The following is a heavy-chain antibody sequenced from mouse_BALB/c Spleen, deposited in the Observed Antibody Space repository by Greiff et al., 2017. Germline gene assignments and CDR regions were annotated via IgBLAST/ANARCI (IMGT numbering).Heavy chain of an antibody. CDR1: GYTFTSYW. V-gene: IGHV1-7*01. CDR2: INPSTGYT. J-gene: IGHJ4*01. Sequence: QVHVKQSGAELAKPGASVKMSCKASGYTFTSYWMHWVKQRPGQGLEWIGYINPSTGYTEYNQKFKDKATLTADKSSSTAYMQLSSLTSEDSAVYYCARSDYYGSSYDAMDYWGQGTSVTVSS. CDR3: ARSDYYGSSYDAMDY. D-gene: IGHD1-1*01.